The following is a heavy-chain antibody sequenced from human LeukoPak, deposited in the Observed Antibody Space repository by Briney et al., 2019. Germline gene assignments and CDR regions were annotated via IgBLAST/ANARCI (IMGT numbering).Heavy chain of an antibody. CDR2: IYYSGST. J-gene: IGHJ3*02. CDR3: ARVGGFTMILVMTGDAFDI. CDR1: GGSISSSSHY. Sequence: SETLSLTCTVSGGSISSSSHYWGWIRQPPGKGLEWIGSIYYSGSTYHNPSLKSRVTISVDTSKNQLSLKLSSVTAADTAVYYCARVGGFTMILVMTGDAFDIWGQGTIVTVSS. D-gene: IGHD3-22*01. V-gene: IGHV4-39*07.